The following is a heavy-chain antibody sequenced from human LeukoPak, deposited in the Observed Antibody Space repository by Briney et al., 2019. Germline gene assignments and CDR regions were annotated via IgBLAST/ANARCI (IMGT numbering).Heavy chain of an antibody. J-gene: IGHJ4*02. CDR3: ARNVEGSSDY. CDR1: GYTFTSYD. V-gene: IGHV5-51*01. D-gene: IGHD3-3*01. Sequence: KVSCKASGYTFTSYDINWVRQATGQGLEWMGIIYPGDSDTRYSPSFQGQVTISADKSISTAYLQWSSLKASDTAMYYCARNVEGSSDYWGQGTLVTVSS. CDR2: IYPGDSDT.